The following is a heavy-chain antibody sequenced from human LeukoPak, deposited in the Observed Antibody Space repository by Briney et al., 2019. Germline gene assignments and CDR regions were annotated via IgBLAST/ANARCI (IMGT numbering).Heavy chain of an antibody. Sequence: GGSLRLSCAASGFTFSDYYMSWIRQAPGKGLEWVSYISSSGSTIYYADSVKGRFTISRDNAKNSLYLQMNSLRAEDTAVYYCARDLHDILTGYYKVSGFDGMDVWGQGTTVTVSS. CDR1: GFTFSDYY. D-gene: IGHD3-9*01. CDR2: ISSSGSTI. CDR3: ARDLHDILTGYYKVSGFDGMDV. V-gene: IGHV3-11*04. J-gene: IGHJ6*02.